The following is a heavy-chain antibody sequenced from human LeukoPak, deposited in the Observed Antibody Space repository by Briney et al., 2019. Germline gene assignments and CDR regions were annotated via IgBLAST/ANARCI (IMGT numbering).Heavy chain of an antibody. J-gene: IGHJ4*02. D-gene: IGHD3-16*01. CDR2: IKEDESAK. Sequence: GGSLRLSCVASGFIFTDHWMSWVRQAPGKGLDWVANIKEDESAKFYADSVRGRFTISRDKAKNSVYLEMNNLRVEDTAVYYCARAVDVADYWGRGTLVTVSS. CDR1: GFIFTDHW. V-gene: IGHV3-7*01. CDR3: ARAVDVADY.